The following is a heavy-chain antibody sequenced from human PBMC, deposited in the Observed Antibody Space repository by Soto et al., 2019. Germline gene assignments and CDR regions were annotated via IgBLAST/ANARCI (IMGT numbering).Heavy chain of an antibody. CDR2: IYYSGST. J-gene: IGHJ4*02. D-gene: IGHD2-8*01. CDR1: GGSISSSSYY. V-gene: IGHV4-39*01. Sequence: SETLSLTCTVSGGSISSSSYYWGWIRQPPGKGLEWIGSIYYSGSTYYNPSLKSRVTISVDTSKNQFSLKLSSVTAADTAVYYCARHHYYGVCSSYFDYWGQGTLVTVSS. CDR3: ARHHYYGVCSSYFDY.